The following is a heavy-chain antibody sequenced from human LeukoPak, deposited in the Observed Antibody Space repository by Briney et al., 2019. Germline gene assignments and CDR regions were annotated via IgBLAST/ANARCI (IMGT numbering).Heavy chain of an antibody. D-gene: IGHD3-10*01. V-gene: IGHV4-30-4*01. CDR1: GGSISSGDYY. CDR2: IYYSGNT. Sequence: SQTLSLTCTVSGGSISSGDYYWSWIRQPPGKGLEWIGNIYYSGNTYNNPSLKSRVAISVDTSKNQLSLKLSSVTAADTALYYCARMGLRFGPKGFLWFDPWGQGTLVTVSS. J-gene: IGHJ5*02. CDR3: ARMGLRFGPKGFLWFDP.